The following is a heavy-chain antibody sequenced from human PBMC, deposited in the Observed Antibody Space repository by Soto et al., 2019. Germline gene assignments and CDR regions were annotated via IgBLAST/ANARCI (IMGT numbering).Heavy chain of an antibody. CDR1: GVTFSSYA. V-gene: IGHV1-69*06. D-gene: IGHD5-12*01. Sequence: GASVKVSCKASGVTFSSYAISWVRQAPVQVLEWMVGIIPMFDTTNYAQKLQGRVTITADKSTSTAYMELTSLRSEDTAVYYCARMVYSGYVHFDYWGQGTLVTLSS. CDR3: ARMVYSGYVHFDY. J-gene: IGHJ4*02. CDR2: IIPMFDTT.